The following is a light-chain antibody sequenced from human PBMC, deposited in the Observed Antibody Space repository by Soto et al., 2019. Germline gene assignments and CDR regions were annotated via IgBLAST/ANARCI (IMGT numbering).Light chain of an antibody. Sequence: EIVVTQSPATLSVSPGERTTLSCRASQSVCRILAWYQQNPGQAPRLLIYGASTRATGIPDRFSGSGSGTEFTLTISRLQSEDFAVYYCQQYDKWPPTFGQGTKVDIK. CDR1: QSVCRI. V-gene: IGKV3-15*01. CDR3: QQYDKWPPT. J-gene: IGKJ1*01. CDR2: GAS.